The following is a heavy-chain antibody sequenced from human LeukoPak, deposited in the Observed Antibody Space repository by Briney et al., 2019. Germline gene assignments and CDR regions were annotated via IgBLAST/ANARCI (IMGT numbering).Heavy chain of an antibody. CDR2: IIPFLGIE. CDR3: ARDLVEHVAEYSSSWYWFDP. V-gene: IGHV1-69*04. CDR1: GGTFSSYT. Sequence: SVKVSCKASGGTFSSYTISWVRQAPGQGLEWVGRIIPFLGIENYAKKFQGRVTLTADKSTSPAYMALSSLRSEDTAVYYCARDLVEHVAEYSSSWYWFDPWGQGTLVTVSS. D-gene: IGHD6-13*01. J-gene: IGHJ5*02.